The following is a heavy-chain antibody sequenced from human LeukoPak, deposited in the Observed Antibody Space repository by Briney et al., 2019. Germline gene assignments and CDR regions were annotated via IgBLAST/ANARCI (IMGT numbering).Heavy chain of an antibody. V-gene: IGHV3-30*18. D-gene: IGHD3-22*01. CDR3: AKDGESGYYLH. J-gene: IGHJ4*02. CDR2: ISYDGSNK. Sequence: HPGGSLRLSCAASGFTFSSYGMHWVRQAPGKRLEWVAVISYDGSNKYYADSVKGRFTISRDNSKNTLYLQMNSLRAEDTAVYYCAKDGESGYYLHWGQGTLVTVSS. CDR1: GFTFSSYG.